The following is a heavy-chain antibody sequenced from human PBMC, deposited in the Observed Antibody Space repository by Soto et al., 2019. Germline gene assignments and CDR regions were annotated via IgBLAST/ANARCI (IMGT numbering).Heavy chain of an antibody. D-gene: IGHD2-2*01. CDR3: VPLLGGCPTTSCAPLRFDS. CDR1: GFSLSTNGVG. V-gene: IGHV2-5*01. CDR2: IYWNGNE. J-gene: IGHJ4*02. Sequence: QITLKESGPTLVKPTQTLTLTCTFSGFSLSTNGVGVGWIRQPPGKALEWLALIYWNGNERYSPSLKSRLTNTKDTSKSQVVLTVTNMDPVDTATYYCVPLLGGCPTTSCAPLRFDSWGQGTLVTVSS.